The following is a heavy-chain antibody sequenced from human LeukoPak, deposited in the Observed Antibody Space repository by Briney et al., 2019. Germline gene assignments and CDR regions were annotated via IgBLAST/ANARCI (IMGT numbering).Heavy chain of an antibody. J-gene: IGHJ4*02. Sequence: GGSLRLSCAASGFTFSSYWMHWVRQAPGKGQVWVSRINSDGSSTSYADSVKGRFTISRDNAKNTLYLQMNSLRAEDTAVYYCARDPYGSGTFDYWGQGTLVTVSS. CDR2: INSDGSST. CDR3: ARDPYGSGTFDY. D-gene: IGHD3-10*01. V-gene: IGHV3-74*01. CDR1: GFTFSSYW.